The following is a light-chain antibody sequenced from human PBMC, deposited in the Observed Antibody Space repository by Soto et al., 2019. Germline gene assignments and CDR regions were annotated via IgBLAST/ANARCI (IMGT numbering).Light chain of an antibody. CDR3: SSYTSTNTMV. CDR2: EVR. CDR1: FNDVGGFDY. V-gene: IGLV2-14*01. J-gene: IGLJ1*01. Sequence: QSVLTQPASVSGSPGQSITLSCTGTFNDVGGFDYVSWYQHHPGKAPKLLIYEVRNRPSGASNRFSGSRSGKTASLTISGLQAEDEADHYCSSYTSTNTMVFGTGTKVTVL.